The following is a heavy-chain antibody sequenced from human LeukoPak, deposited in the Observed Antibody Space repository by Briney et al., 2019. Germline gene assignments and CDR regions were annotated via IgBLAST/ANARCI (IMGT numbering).Heavy chain of an antibody. CDR2: IYSGGST. Sequence: GGSLRLSCAASGFTVSSNYMSWVRQAPGKGLEWVSVIYSGGSTYYADSVKGRFTISRDNSKNTLYLQMNSLRAEDTAVYYCARDLSAATTVVYYGMDVWGQGTTVTVSS. V-gene: IGHV3-53*01. J-gene: IGHJ6*02. CDR3: ARDLSAATTVVYYGMDV. CDR1: GFTVSSNY. D-gene: IGHD6-13*01.